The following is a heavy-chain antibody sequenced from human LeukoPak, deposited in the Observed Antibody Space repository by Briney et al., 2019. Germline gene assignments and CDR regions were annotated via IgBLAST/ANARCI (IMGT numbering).Heavy chain of an antibody. V-gene: IGHV1-8*01. CDR2: MNPNSGNT. J-gene: IGHJ4*02. D-gene: IGHD2-15*01. CDR3: ARGLGGYCSGGSCGPLYYFDY. Sequence: ASVTVSCKASGYTFTSYDINWVRQATGQGLEWMGWMNPNSGNTGYAQKFQGRVTMTKNTSISTAYMELSRLRSDDTAVYYCARGLGGYCSGGSCGPLYYFDYWGQGTLVTVSS. CDR1: GYTFTSYD.